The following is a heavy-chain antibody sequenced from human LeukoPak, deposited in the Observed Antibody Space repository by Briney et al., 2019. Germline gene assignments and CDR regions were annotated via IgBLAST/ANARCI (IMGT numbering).Heavy chain of an antibody. CDR1: GFTFSSNY. V-gene: IGHV3-53*04. CDR3: ARQYCSGGSCYLDYFDY. D-gene: IGHD2-15*01. Sequence: PGGAPRLSCAASGFTFSSNYMSWVPQAPGKGLELGSVFYSGGSTYYADSVKGRFTISRHNSKNTLYLQMNSLRAEDTAVYYCARQYCSGGSCYLDYFDYWGQGTLVTVSS. CDR2: FYSGGST. J-gene: IGHJ4*02.